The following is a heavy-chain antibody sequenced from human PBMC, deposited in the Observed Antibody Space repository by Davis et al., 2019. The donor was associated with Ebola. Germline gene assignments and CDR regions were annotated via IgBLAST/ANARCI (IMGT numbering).Heavy chain of an antibody. J-gene: IGHJ5*02. D-gene: IGHD2-15*01. CDR1: GFTFSNAW. V-gene: IGHV3-15*01. CDR3: TTDEVVVVAATFHNWFDP. Sequence: GESLKISRAASGFTFSNAWMSWVRQAPGKGLEWVGRIKSKTDGGTTDYAAPVKGRFTISRDDSKNTLYLQMNSLKTEDTAVYYCTTDEVVVVAATFHNWFDPWGQGTLVTVSS. CDR2: IKSKTDGGTT.